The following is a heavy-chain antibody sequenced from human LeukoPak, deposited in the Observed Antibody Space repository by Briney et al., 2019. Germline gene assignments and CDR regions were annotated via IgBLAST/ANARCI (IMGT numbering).Heavy chain of an antibody. Sequence: SETLSLTCSVSGGSISGSGHYWGWIRQPPGKGLEWIASIYSSGSTYYNPSLRSRVTISVDTSRNQFSLKLSSVAAADTAVYYCATDPSGWNRWFDPWGQGTLVTVSS. V-gene: IGHV4-39*07. CDR2: IYSSGST. CDR1: GGSISGSGHY. CDR3: ATDPSGWNRWFDP. J-gene: IGHJ5*02. D-gene: IGHD6-19*01.